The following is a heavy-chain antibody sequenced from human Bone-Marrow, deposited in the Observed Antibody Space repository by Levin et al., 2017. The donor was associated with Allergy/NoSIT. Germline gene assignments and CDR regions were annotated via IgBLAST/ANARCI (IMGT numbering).Heavy chain of an antibody. CDR3: VRDLVGVGSGMDV. J-gene: IGHJ6*02. Sequence: ASVKVSCKAYGYTFTDYYIHWLRQAPGQDLEWLAWINPDGGGTRFAPKFQHRVTMTRDTSINTAYMGLTSLTSDDTAVYYCVRDLVGVGSGMDVWGQGTTVIVTS. V-gene: IGHV1-2*02. CDR1: GYTFTDYY. CDR2: INPDGGGT. D-gene: IGHD3-16*01.